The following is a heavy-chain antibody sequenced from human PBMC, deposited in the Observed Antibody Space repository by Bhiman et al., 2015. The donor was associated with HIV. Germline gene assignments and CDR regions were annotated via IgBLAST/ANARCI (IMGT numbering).Heavy chain of an antibody. J-gene: IGHJ5*02. V-gene: IGHV3-21*01. CDR2: ISSSSYYI. Sequence: EVQLVESGGGLVKPGGSLRLSCAASGFTFSSHSMNWVRQAPGKGLEWVSSISSSSYYIYYADSVKGRFTISRDNAKNSLYLQMNSLRAEDTAVYYCARGSSSSLSAERFDPWGQGTTVIVSS. D-gene: IGHD6-6*01. CDR3: ARGSSSSLSAERFDP. CDR1: GFTFSSHS.